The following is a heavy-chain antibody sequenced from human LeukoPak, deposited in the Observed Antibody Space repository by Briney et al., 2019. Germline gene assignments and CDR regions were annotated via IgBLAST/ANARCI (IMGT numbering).Heavy chain of an antibody. CDR1: GFTFSSNW. CDR3: SRASSSVPNLLDY. J-gene: IGHJ4*02. Sequence: GGSLRLSCAASGFTFSSNWMHWVRQGPGKGQVWVSRISTDGSSTTYADSVKGRFTISRDNAKNTLYLQMNSLRAEDTAVYYCSRASSSVPNLLDYWGQGTLVTVSS. V-gene: IGHV3-74*01. D-gene: IGHD6-19*01. CDR2: ISTDGSST.